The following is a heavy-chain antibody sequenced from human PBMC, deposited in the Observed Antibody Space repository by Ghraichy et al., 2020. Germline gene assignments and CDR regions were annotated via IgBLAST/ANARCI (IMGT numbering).Heavy chain of an antibody. Sequence: SETLSLTCTVSNGSIISYYWNWIRQPPGQGLEWIGSISYSWSTQYNPSLKSRVTISVDTSKNQFPLKLNSVTAADTAVYYCARFFDSDESYYWFEPWGQGTLVTVSS. CDR2: ISYSWST. CDR1: NGSIISYY. J-gene: IGHJ5*02. CDR3: ARFFDSDESYYWFEP. V-gene: IGHV4-59*08. D-gene: IGHD3-22*01.